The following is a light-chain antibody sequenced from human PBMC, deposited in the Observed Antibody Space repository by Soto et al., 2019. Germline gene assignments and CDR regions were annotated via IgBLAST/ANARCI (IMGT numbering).Light chain of an antibody. CDR3: QQLNSYPRSIT. J-gene: IGKJ5*01. CDR1: QGISSY. CDR2: AAS. Sequence: IQLTQSPSSLSASVGDRVTITCRASQGISSYLAWYQQKPGKAPKLLIYAASTLQSGVPSRFSGSGSGTDFTLTISSLQPEDFATYYCQQLNSYPRSITFGQGTRLEMK. V-gene: IGKV1-9*01.